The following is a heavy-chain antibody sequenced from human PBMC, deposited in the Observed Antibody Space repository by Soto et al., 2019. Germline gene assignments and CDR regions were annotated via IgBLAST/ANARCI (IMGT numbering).Heavy chain of an antibody. CDR2: ISYDGSNK. CDR1: GFTFSSYG. J-gene: IGHJ4*02. V-gene: IGHV3-30*18. CDR3: AKDRGRRFGELSYYFDY. Sequence: QVQLVESGGGVVQPGRSLRLSCAASGFTFSSYGMHWVRQAPGKGLEWVAVISYDGSNKYYADSVKGRFTISRDNSKNTLYLQMNSLRAEDTAVYYCAKDRGRRFGELSYYFDYCGQGTLVTVSS. D-gene: IGHD3-10*01.